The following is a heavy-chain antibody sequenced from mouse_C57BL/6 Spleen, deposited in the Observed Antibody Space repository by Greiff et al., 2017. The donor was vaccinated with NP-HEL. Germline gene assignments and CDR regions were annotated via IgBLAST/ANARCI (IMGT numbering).Heavy chain of an antibody. Sequence: QVQLQQSGPGLVAPSQSLSITCTVSGFSLTSYAISWVRQPPGKGLEWLGVIWTGGGTNYNSALKSRLSISKDNSKSQVFLKMNSLQADDTARYYCASPGYGSSDYYAMDYWGQGTSVTVSS. CDR2: IWTGGGT. CDR1: GFSLTSYA. J-gene: IGHJ4*01. V-gene: IGHV2-9-1*01. D-gene: IGHD1-1*01. CDR3: ASPGYGSSDYYAMDY.